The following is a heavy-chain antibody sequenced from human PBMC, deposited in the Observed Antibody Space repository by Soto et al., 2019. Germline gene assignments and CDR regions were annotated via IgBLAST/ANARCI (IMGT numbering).Heavy chain of an antibody. J-gene: IGHJ4*02. CDR2: ISYDGSNK. D-gene: IGHD6-13*01. Sequence: QVQLVESGGGVVQPGRSLRLSCAASGFTFSSYAMHWVRQAPGKGLEWVAVISYDGSNKYYADSVKGRFTISRDNSKNTLYLQMNSLRAEDTAVYYCARDSSSSSWYGGRNFDYWGQGTLVTVSS. CDR1: GFTFSSYA. V-gene: IGHV3-30-3*01. CDR3: ARDSSSSSWYGGRNFDY.